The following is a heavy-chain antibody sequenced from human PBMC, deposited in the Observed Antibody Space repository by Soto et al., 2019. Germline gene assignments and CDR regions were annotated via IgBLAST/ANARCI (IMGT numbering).Heavy chain of an antibody. D-gene: IGHD6-19*01. Sequence: PVGSLRLSCAASGFTFSSYWMSWVRQAPGKGLEWVAHTRQDGGQEYYVDSVKGRFTISRDNAKNSLYLQMNSLRVEDTAVYYCARYPNPTVAGLPFDLWGQGTLVTVSS. CDR2: TRQDGGQE. CDR3: ARYPNPTVAGLPFDL. CDR1: GFTFSSYW. V-gene: IGHV3-7*03. J-gene: IGHJ4*02.